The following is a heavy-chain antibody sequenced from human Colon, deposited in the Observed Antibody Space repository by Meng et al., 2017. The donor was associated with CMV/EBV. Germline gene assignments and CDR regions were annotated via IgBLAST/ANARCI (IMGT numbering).Heavy chain of an antibody. CDR3: AHRQETSASSGWDLGTFDY. CDR2: IYWDDDK. V-gene: IGHV2-5*02. D-gene: IGHD6-19*01. CDR1: GFSITSSGMG. J-gene: IGHJ4*02. Sequence: QITLEESGPARVKPTXTLALTXSLPGFSITSSGMGVGWIRRPPGKVLEWLAFIYWDDDKRYNPSLKSRLTITKDTSKNQVVLIMTDMDPVDTGTYYCAHRQETSASSGWDLGTFDYRGPGALVTVSS.